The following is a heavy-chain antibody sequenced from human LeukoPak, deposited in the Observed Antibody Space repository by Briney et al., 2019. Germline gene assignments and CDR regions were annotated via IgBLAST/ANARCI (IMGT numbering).Heavy chain of an antibody. D-gene: IGHD4-17*01. Sequence: SETLSLTCTVPGGSVSSSRYYWGWIRQPPGKGLEWIGSIFYSGTTYYNPSLKSRVTISIDTSKNQFSLKLSSVTAADTAVYYCAAPTTVTTPSDYWGQGTLVTVSS. CDR2: IFYSGTT. CDR3: AAPTTVTTPSDY. CDR1: GGSVSSSRYY. V-gene: IGHV4-39*01. J-gene: IGHJ4*02.